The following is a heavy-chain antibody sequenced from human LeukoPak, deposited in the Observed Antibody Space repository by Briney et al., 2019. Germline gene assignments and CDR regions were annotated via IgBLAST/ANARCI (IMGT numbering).Heavy chain of an antibody. CDR2: IRGDGSRL. Sequence: GGSLRLSCVGSGFSISGFWMTWVRQAPGKGPEWVANIRGDGSRLYYVDSVKGRFTISRDNAKNSLYLQMSNLRAEDTSVYYCARDHNYFGSDRYYDAFDIWGQGTMVTVSS. D-gene: IGHD2-21*02. CDR3: ARDHNYFGSDRYYDAFDI. J-gene: IGHJ3*02. CDR1: GFSISGFW. V-gene: IGHV3-7*01.